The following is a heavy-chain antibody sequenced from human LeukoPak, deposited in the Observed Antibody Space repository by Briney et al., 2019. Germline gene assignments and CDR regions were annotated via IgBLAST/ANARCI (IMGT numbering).Heavy chain of an antibody. CDR3: ARVESSGYRFDP. V-gene: IGHV1-69*05. D-gene: IGHD3-22*01. Sequence: ASVKVSCKASGGTFSSYAISWVRQAPGQGLEWMGGIIPIFGTANYAQKFQGRVTITTDESTSTAYMELSSLRSEDTAVYYCARVESSGYRFDPWGQGTLVTVSS. CDR1: GGTFSSYA. J-gene: IGHJ5*02. CDR2: IIPIFGTA.